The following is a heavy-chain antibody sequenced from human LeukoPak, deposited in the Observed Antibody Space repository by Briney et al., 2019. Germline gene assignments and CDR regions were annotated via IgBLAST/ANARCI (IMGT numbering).Heavy chain of an antibody. Sequence: GGSLRLSCAASGFSFNKAWMIWVRQAPGKGLEWVSSISSSSSYIYYADSVKGRFTISRDNAKNSLSLQMTSLRVEDTAMYYCARLLGGATIYDLWGQGTLVTVSS. D-gene: IGHD1-26*01. CDR2: ISSSSSYI. J-gene: IGHJ5*02. V-gene: IGHV3-21*01. CDR1: GFSFNKAW. CDR3: ARLLGGATIYDL.